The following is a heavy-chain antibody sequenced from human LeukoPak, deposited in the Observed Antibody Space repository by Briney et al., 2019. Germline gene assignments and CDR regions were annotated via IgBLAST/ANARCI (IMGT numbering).Heavy chain of an antibody. D-gene: IGHD4-17*01. CDR1: GFTFSSYG. Sequence: PGGSLRLSCAAPGFTFSSYGMHWVRQAPGKGLEWVAFIRYDGSNKYYADSVKGRFTISRDNSKNTLYLQMNSLRAEDTAVYYCAKDHYGDYIDYWGQGTLVTVSS. CDR2: IRYDGSNK. J-gene: IGHJ4*02. CDR3: AKDHYGDYIDY. V-gene: IGHV3-30*02.